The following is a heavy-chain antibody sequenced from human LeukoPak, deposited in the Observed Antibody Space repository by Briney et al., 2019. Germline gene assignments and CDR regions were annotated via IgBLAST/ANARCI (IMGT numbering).Heavy chain of an antibody. CDR1: GGSISSSTW. CDR3: ATGGSSWNEY. Sequence: SETLSLTCTVSGGSISSSTWWSWVRQPPGKGLEWIGEIHRSGSTYYNPSLESRLTMSLDKSKNQFSLNLYSMAAADTAVYFCATGGSSWNEYWGQGTLVTVSS. D-gene: IGHD6-13*01. V-gene: IGHV4-4*02. CDR2: IHRSGST. J-gene: IGHJ4*02.